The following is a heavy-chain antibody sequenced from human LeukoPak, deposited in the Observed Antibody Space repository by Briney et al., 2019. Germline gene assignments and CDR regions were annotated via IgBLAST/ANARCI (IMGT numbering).Heavy chain of an antibody. CDR3: ARVTGPRDY. V-gene: IGHV3-64*01. CDR2: ISSNGGST. Sequence: SGGSLRLSCAASGFTFSSYAMHWVRQAPGKGLEYVSAISSNGGSTYYANSVKGRFTISRDNSKNALYLQMGSLRAEDMAVYYCARVTGPRDYWGQGTLVTVSS. CDR1: GFTFSSYA. J-gene: IGHJ4*02.